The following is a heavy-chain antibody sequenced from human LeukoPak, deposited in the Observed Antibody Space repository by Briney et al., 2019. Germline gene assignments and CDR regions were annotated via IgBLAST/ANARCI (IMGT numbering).Heavy chain of an antibody. CDR3: ARDKVTFGGVIVDY. D-gene: IGHD3-16*02. Sequence: SETLSLTCTVSGGSISSGGYYWSWIRQHPGKGLEWIGYIYYSGSTYYNPSLKSRVTISVDTSKNQFSLKLSSVTAADTAVYYCARDKVTFGGVIVDYWGQGTLVTVSS. J-gene: IGHJ4*02. CDR2: IYYSGST. V-gene: IGHV4-31*03. CDR1: GGSISSGGYY.